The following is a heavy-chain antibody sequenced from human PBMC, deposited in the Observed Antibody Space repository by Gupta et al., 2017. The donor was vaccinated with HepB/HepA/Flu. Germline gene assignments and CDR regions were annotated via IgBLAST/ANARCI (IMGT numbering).Heavy chain of an antibody. J-gene: IGHJ5*02. CDR1: GGSISSSSYY. Sequence: QLQLQESGPGLVKPSETLSLTCTVSGGSISSSSYYGGWIRQPPGKGLEWIGSIYYSGSTYYNPSLKSRGTISVETSKNQFSLKLSSVTAADTAVYYCARQGDGYSSSWYRVNWFDPWGQGTLVTVSS. CDR2: IYYSGST. D-gene: IGHD6-13*01. CDR3: ARQGDGYSSSWYRVNWFDP. V-gene: IGHV4-39*01.